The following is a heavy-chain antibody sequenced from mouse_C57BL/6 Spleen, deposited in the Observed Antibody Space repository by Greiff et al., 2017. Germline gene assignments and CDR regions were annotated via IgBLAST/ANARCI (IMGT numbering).Heavy chain of an antibody. CDR2: IDPSDSYT. Sequence: QVQLKQPGAELVMPGASVKLSCKASGYTFTSYWMHWVKQRPGQGLEWIGEIDPSDSYTNYNQKFKGKSTLTVDKSSSTAYMQLSSLTSEDSAVYYCARGLTGFAYWGQGTLVTVSA. D-gene: IGHD3-1*01. CDR3: ARGLTGFAY. V-gene: IGHV1-69*01. J-gene: IGHJ3*01. CDR1: GYTFTSYW.